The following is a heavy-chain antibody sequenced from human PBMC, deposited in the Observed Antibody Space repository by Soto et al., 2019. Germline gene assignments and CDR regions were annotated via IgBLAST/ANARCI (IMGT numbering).Heavy chain of an antibody. Sequence: EVQLVESGGGLVQPGGSLRLSCAASGFTFSSYWMSWVRQAPGKGLEWVANIKQDGSEKYYVDSVKGRFTISRDNAKNSLYLQMNSLRAEETAVYYCASWIVVVVAASSGGDAFDIWGQGTMVTVSS. J-gene: IGHJ3*02. CDR1: GFTFSSYW. V-gene: IGHV3-7*03. CDR2: IKQDGSEK. D-gene: IGHD2-15*01. CDR3: ASWIVVVVAASSGGDAFDI.